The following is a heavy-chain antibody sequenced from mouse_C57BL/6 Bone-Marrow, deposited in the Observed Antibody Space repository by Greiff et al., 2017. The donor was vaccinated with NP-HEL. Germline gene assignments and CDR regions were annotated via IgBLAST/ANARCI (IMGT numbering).Heavy chain of an antibody. CDR1: GYAFSSYW. V-gene: IGHV1-80*01. Sequence: VQLQQSGAELVKPGASVKISCKASGYAFSSYWMNWVKQRPGKGLEWIGQIYPGDGDTNYNGKFKGKATLTADKSSSTAYMQLSSLTSEDSAVYFCARSLYYGSSSFAYWGQGTLVTVSA. CDR3: ARSLYYGSSSFAY. CDR2: IYPGDGDT. D-gene: IGHD1-1*01. J-gene: IGHJ3*01.